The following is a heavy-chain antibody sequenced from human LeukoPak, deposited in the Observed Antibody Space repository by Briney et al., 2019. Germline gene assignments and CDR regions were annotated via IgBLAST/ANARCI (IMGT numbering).Heavy chain of an antibody. D-gene: IGHD3-9*01. CDR1: GGSISSYY. J-gene: IGHJ4*02. CDR3: ARGDYDILTGYYNQLFDY. Sequence: SETLSLTCTVSGGSISSYYWSWIRQPPGKGLEWIGYIYYSGSTNYNPSLKSRVTISVDTSKNQFSLKLSSVTAADTAVYYCARGDYDILTGYYNQLFDYWGQGTLVTVSS. CDR2: IYYSGST. V-gene: IGHV4-59*01.